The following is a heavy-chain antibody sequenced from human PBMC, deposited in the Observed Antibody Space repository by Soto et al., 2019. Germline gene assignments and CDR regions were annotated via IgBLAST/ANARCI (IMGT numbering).Heavy chain of an antibody. CDR2: IFHDGTA. D-gene: IGHD3-10*01. V-gene: IGHV4-4*02. Sequence: SETLSLTCAVSGVSLTSGNWWTWVRQSPQRGLEYIGEIFHDGTANYYPSFERRVAMSVDTSRNQFSLKLASVTAADTAVYFCARLVYDTRLNYMYFDFWGPGTLVTVSS. CDR1: GVSLTSGNW. CDR3: ARLVYDTRLNYMYFDF. J-gene: IGHJ4*02.